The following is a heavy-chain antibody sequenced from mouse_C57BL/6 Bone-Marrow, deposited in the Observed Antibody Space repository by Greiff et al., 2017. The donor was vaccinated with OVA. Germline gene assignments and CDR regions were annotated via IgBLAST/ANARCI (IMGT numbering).Heavy chain of an antibody. CDR3: TRRQLRLRGFAY. Sequence: VQLQQSGTVLARPGASVKMSCKTSGYTFTSYWMHWVKQRPGQGLEWIGAIYPGNSDTSYNQKFKGKAKLTAVTSASTAYMELSSLTTEDSAVYYCTRRQLRLRGFAYWGQGTLVTVSA. J-gene: IGHJ3*01. CDR2: IYPGNSDT. V-gene: IGHV1-5*01. CDR1: GYTFTSYW. D-gene: IGHD3-2*02.